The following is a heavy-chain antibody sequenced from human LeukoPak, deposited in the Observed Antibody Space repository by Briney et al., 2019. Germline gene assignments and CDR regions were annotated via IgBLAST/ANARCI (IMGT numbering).Heavy chain of an antibody. J-gene: IGHJ4*02. CDR2: FSGSGGST. Sequence: GGSLRLSCAASGFTFSSYAMSWVRQAPGKGLEWISAFSGSGGSTYYADSVKGRFTISRDNSKNTLYRQMNSLIVEDTALYYCSKFRGGLYYCVLWREGTLVSVSS. D-gene: IGHD4-23*01. CDR1: GFTFSSYA. CDR3: SKFRGGLYYCVL. V-gene: IGHV3-23*01.